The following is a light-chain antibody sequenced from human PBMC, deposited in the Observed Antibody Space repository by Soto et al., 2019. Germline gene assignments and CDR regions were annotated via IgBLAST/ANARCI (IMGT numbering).Light chain of an antibody. V-gene: IGKV1-5*03. Sequence: DIQMTQSPSTLSASVGDRVTITCRASQSISSWLAWYQQKPGKAPKLLIYKASSLESGVPSRLSGSGSGTEFTLTISSLQPDDFATDYCQQYNSYSLWTFGQGTKVEIK. CDR2: KAS. J-gene: IGKJ1*01. CDR3: QQYNSYSLWT. CDR1: QSISSW.